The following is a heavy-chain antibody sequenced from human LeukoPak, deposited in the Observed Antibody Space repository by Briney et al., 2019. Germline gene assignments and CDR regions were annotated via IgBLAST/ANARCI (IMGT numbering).Heavy chain of an antibody. Sequence: GGSLRLSCAASGFTFSSYAMHWVRQAPGKGLEWVAVISYDGSNKYYADSVKGRFTISRDNSKNTLYLQMNSLRVEDTAVYYCARDKQRGSVAGRVFDYWGQGTLVTVSS. D-gene: IGHD6-19*01. CDR2: ISYDGSNK. V-gene: IGHV3-30-3*01. CDR1: GFTFSSYA. CDR3: ARDKQRGSVAGRVFDY. J-gene: IGHJ4*02.